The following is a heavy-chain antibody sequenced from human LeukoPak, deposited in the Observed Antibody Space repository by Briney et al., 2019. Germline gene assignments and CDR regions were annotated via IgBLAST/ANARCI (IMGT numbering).Heavy chain of an antibody. CDR2: IHYSGST. D-gene: IGHD2-15*01. Sequence: PSETLSLTCTVSGGSITNYYWSWMRQPPGKGLEWIGYIHYSGSTNYNPSLKSRVTISLDTSKNQFSLKLSSVTAADTAVYYCARADCSGGSCYAFDIWGQGTMVTVSS. CDR3: ARADCSGGSCYAFDI. J-gene: IGHJ3*02. V-gene: IGHV4-59*01. CDR1: GGSITNYY.